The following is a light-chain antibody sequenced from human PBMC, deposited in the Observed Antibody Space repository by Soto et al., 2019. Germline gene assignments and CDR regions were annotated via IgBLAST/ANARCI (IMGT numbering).Light chain of an antibody. CDR3: QQLDREPPG. Sequence: AIQLTQSPSSLSASVGDRVTITCRASQVISSAFAWYQQRPGEPPKLLIFDASTLERGVPSRFSGSGSGTDFTLTVNILQPEDFATYYCQQLDREPPGFGGGTKVEI. V-gene: IGKV1-13*02. J-gene: IGKJ4*02. CDR2: DAS. CDR1: QVISSA.